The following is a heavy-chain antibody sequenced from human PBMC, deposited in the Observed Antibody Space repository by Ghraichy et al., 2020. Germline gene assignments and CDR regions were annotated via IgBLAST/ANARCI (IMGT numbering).Heavy chain of an antibody. V-gene: IGHV3-33*01. Sequence: GGSLRLSCAASGFTFSRSGMHWVRQAPGKGLEWVAIIWFDGSKRYYADSVKGRFTISRDNSNNTLDLQMNSLRAEDTAVYYCARDYRTGYIDYWGQGTLVTVSS. CDR3: ARDYRTGYIDY. CDR2: IWFDGSKR. D-gene: IGHD3-9*01. J-gene: IGHJ4*02. CDR1: GFTFSRSG.